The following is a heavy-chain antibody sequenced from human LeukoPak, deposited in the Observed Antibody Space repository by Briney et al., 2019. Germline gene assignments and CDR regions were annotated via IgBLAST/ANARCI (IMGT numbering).Heavy chain of an antibody. CDR1: GYTFNGYY. CDR2: INPNSGGT. V-gene: IGHV1-2*02. Sequence: ASVKVSCKASGYTFNGYYMHWVRQAPGQGLEWMGWINPNSGGTNYAQKFQGRVTMTRDTSISTAYMELSRLRSDDTAVYYCARENGGSYGYYFDYWGQGTLVTVSS. D-gene: IGHD1-26*01. J-gene: IGHJ4*02. CDR3: ARENGGSYGYYFDY.